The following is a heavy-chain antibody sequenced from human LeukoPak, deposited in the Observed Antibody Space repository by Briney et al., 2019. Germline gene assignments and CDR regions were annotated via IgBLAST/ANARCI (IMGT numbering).Heavy chain of an antibody. Sequence: GGSLRLSCAASGFTFSDYWMSWVRQAPGKGLEWVANIKPDGSEKYSVDSVKGRFTISRDNAKNSLYLQMNSLRAEDTAVYYSARGDFDSGTYNDAFDVWGQGTRVTVSS. CDR3: ARGDFDSGTYNDAFDV. CDR1: GFTFSDYW. J-gene: IGHJ3*01. CDR2: IKPDGSEK. V-gene: IGHV3-7*01. D-gene: IGHD1-26*01.